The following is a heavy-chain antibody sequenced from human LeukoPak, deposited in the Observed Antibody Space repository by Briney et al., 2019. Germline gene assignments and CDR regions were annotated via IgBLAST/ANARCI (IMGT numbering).Heavy chain of an antibody. CDR1: GGTFSSYA. CDR3: ASNYYDSSGYSYYFDY. Sequence: SVKVSCKASGGTFSSYAISWVRQAPGQGLEWMGRIIPILGIANYAQKFQGRVTITADKSTSTAYMELSSLRSEDTAVYYCASNYYDSSGYSYYFDYWGQGTLVTVSS. J-gene: IGHJ4*02. CDR2: IIPILGIA. D-gene: IGHD3-22*01. V-gene: IGHV1-69*04.